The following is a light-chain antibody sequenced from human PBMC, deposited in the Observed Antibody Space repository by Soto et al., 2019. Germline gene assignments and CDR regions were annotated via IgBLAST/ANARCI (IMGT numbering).Light chain of an antibody. CDR3: MQTAHWPYT. Sequence: DVVMTQSPLSLPVTLGQSASISCTSSQSLVYADGNTYLNWLQQRPGQSPRRLIYKVFNRDSGVPDRFSGSASGSEFTLTISRVEAEDIGVYYCMQTAHWPYTFGRGTKVDNK. J-gene: IGKJ2*01. V-gene: IGKV2-30*01. CDR1: QSLVYADGNTY. CDR2: KVF.